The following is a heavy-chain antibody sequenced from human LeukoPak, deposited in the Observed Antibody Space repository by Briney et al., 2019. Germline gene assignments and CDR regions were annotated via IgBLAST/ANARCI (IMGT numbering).Heavy chain of an antibody. CDR3: ARAGDISGSYWGG. Sequence: SETLSLTCTVSGGSISSRSDYWGWIRQPPGKGLEWIGSIYYSGSTHYNPSLKSRVTISVDTYKNQFSLKLSSVTAADTAVYYCARAGDISGSYWGGWGQGTLVTVSS. V-gene: IGHV4-39*01. CDR1: GGSISSRSDY. CDR2: IYYSGST. J-gene: IGHJ4*02. D-gene: IGHD1-26*01.